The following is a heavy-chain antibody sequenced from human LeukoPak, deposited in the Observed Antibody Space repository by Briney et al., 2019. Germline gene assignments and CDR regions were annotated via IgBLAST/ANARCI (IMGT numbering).Heavy chain of an antibody. Sequence: GGSLRLSCAASGFTFSDYSMNWVRQAPGKGPEWVSFISSSSITIYYADSVKGRFTISRDNDKNSLYLQMNSLKDEDTAVYYCARDKGYGDSVYWYFDLWGRGTLVTVSS. V-gene: IGHV3-48*02. CDR3: ARDKGYGDSVYWYFDL. J-gene: IGHJ2*01. CDR1: GFTFSDYS. D-gene: IGHD4-17*01. CDR2: ISSSSITI.